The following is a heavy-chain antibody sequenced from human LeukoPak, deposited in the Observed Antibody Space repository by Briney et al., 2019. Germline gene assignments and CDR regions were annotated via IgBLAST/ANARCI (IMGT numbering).Heavy chain of an antibody. J-gene: IGHJ4*02. D-gene: IGHD3-9*01. V-gene: IGHV3-30*02. CDR2: IRYDGSSK. CDR3: ARDFDQGSYYFDY. CDR1: GISFSNYG. Sequence: GGSLRLSCAASGISFSNYGMHWVRQAPGKGLEWVAFIRYDGSSKYYADSVKGRFTISRDNSKNTLYLQMNSLRTEDTAVYYCARDFDQGSYYFDYWGQGTLVTVSS.